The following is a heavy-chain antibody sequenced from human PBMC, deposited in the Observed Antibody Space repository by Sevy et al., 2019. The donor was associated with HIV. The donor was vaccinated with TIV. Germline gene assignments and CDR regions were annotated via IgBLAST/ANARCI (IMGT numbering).Heavy chain of an antibody. CDR3: ARGVQTYDAFDI. J-gene: IGHJ3*02. D-gene: IGHD6-6*01. CDR1: GFTFSSYS. Sequence: GGSLRLSCAASGFTFSSYSMNWVRQAPGKGLEWVASISGISNYIYYADSVQGGFSISRDNAKDSLYLQMNSRRVEDTVIYYCARGVQTYDAFDIWGQGTMVTVSS. CDR2: ISGISNYI. V-gene: IGHV3-21*01.